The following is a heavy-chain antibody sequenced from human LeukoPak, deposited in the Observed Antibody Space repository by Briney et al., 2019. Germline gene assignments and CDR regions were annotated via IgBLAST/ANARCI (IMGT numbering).Heavy chain of an antibody. J-gene: IGHJ4*02. Sequence: PGGSLRLSCAASGFTFSSYAMSWVRQAPGKGLEWVSAIIGVGGRTYYADSVKGRFTISRDNSKNTLYLQMNSLRAEDTAVYYCATHGVVVVITTSSVRTSLPFDYWGQGTLVTVSS. CDR3: ATHGVVVVITTSSVRTSLPFDY. CDR1: GFTFSSYA. CDR2: IIGVGGRT. D-gene: IGHD3-22*01. V-gene: IGHV3-23*01.